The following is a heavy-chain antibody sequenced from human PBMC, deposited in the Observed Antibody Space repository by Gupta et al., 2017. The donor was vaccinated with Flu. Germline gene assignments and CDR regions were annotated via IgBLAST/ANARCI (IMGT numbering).Heavy chain of an antibody. J-gene: IGHJ4*02. V-gene: IGHV4-31*02. CDR2: IYYTGNT. D-gene: IGHD3-3*01. Sequence: IRQHPGKGLEWIGYIYYTGNTYYNPSLQSRVTISLDTSKNQFSLKLSSVTAADTAVYYCARDRRDFWSGYYEGAYFDYWGQGTLVTVSS. CDR3: ARDRRDFWSGYYEGAYFDY.